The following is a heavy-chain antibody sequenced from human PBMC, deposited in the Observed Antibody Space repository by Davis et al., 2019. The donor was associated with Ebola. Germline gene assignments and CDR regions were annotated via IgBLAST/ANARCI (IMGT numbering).Heavy chain of an antibody. CDR2: INHSGST. V-gene: IGHV4-34*01. CDR3: ARAVAGSSWYGFDS. CDR1: GGSFSGYY. J-gene: IGHJ4*02. D-gene: IGHD6-13*01. Sequence: GSLRLSCAVYGGSFSGYYWSWIRQPPGKGLEWIGEINHSGSTNYNPSLKSRATISVDTSKNQFSLKVNSVTAADTAVYYCARAVAGSSWYGFDSWGQGTLVTVSS.